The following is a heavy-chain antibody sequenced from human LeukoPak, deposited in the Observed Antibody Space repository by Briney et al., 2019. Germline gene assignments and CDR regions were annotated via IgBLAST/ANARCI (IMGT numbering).Heavy chain of an antibody. J-gene: IGHJ4*02. CDR1: GFTLRNYA. CDR3: AKDYSSGWFLDS. Sequence: GGSLRLSCAASGFTLRNYAMSWDRQAPGEGLEWVSGITSLVETTYYADSVKGRFTISRDDSKNTLYLQMHSLRAEDTAVYYCAKDYSSGWFLDSWGQGTLVTVSS. D-gene: IGHD6-19*01. CDR2: ITSLVETT. V-gene: IGHV3-23*01.